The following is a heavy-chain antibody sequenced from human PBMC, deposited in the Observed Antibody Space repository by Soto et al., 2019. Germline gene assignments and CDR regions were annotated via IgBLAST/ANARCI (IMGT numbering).Heavy chain of an antibody. CDR3: ARDPQWPPDRY. CDR2: ISTYNGDT. J-gene: IGHJ4*02. Sequence: GASVKVSCKASGYTFTRSGISWVRQAPGQGLGWMGWISTYNGDTNYAQTFQGRVTMTTDTSTSTAYMELRSLRSDDTAVYYCARDPQWPPDRYWGQGTLVTVSS. D-gene: IGHD6-19*01. V-gene: IGHV1-18*01. CDR1: GYTFTRSG.